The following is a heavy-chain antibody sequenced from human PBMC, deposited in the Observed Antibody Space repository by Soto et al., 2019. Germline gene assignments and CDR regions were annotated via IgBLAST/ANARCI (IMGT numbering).Heavy chain of an antibody. CDR2: ISYDGSNK. CDR3: AKDLLRVWGSYRNQYYYYGMDV. Sequence: GGSLRLSCAASGFTFSSYGMHWVRQAPGKGLEWVAVISYDGSNKYYADSVKGRFTISRDNSKNTLYLQMNSLRAEDTAVYYCAKDLLRVWGSYRNQYYYYGMDVWGQGTTVTVSS. D-gene: IGHD3-16*02. J-gene: IGHJ6*02. CDR1: GFTFSSYG. V-gene: IGHV3-30*18.